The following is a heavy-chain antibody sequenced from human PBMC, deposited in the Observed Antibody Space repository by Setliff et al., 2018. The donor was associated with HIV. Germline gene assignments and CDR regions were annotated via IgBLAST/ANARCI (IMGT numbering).Heavy chain of an antibody. CDR3: GTAMYYYYGLDV. CDR1: GDSITSGTYY. V-gene: IGHV4-61*09. D-gene: IGHD2-2*01. CDR2: ISTSGTT. J-gene: IGHJ6*02. Sequence: SETLSLTCTVSGDSITSGTYYWSWIRQPAGMRLEWIGHISTSGTTNYNPSLESRVTISVDTSKNQFSLKLSSVTAADAAVYYCGTAMYYYYGLDVWGQGIRVTVSS.